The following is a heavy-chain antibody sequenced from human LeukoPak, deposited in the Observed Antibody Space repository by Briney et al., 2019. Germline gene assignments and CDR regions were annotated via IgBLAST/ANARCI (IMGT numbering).Heavy chain of an antibody. CDR3: ARTINSGSSLWPPLY. CDR1: GYTFTGYY. CDR2: INPNSGGT. D-gene: IGHD1-26*01. Sequence: ASVKVSCKASGYTFTGYYIHWVRQAPGQGLEWMGWINPNSGGTNYAQKFQGRVTMTRDTSISTAYMELSRLRSDDTAVYYCARTINSGSSLWPPLYWGQGTLVTVSS. J-gene: IGHJ4*02. V-gene: IGHV1-2*02.